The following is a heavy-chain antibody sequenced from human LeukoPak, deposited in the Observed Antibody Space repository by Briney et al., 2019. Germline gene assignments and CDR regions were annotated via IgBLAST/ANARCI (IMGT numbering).Heavy chain of an antibody. Sequence: GGSLRLSCAASGFTLSSYAMSWVRQAPGKGLEWVSSISGSGTSTFYADSVMGHITISRDNSKNTLSLQMNSLRAEDTAIYYCARKKTRGLDYWGQGTLVTVSS. J-gene: IGHJ4*02. CDR2: ISGSGTST. V-gene: IGHV3-23*01. D-gene: IGHD3-10*01. CDR1: GFTLSSYA. CDR3: ARKKTRGLDY.